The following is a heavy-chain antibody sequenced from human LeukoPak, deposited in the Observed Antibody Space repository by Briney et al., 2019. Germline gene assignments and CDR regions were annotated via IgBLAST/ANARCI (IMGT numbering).Heavy chain of an antibody. Sequence: ASVKVSCKASGYTFTGYYIHWVRQPPEKGLEWMGWINPNSGNTNSAQKFQGRVTMTRDTSITTAYMELSRLRSDDTAVYYCARGYSGYDFAYWGQGTLVTVSS. J-gene: IGHJ4*02. D-gene: IGHD5-12*01. V-gene: IGHV1-2*02. CDR2: INPNSGNT. CDR3: ARGYSGYDFAY. CDR1: GYTFTGYY.